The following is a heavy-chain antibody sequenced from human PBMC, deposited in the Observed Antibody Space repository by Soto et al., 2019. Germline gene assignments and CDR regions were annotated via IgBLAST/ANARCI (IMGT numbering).Heavy chain of an antibody. CDR2: ISYDGSNK. CDR3: ARAYGSGSYFDY. D-gene: IGHD3-10*01. J-gene: IGHJ4*02. V-gene: IGHV3-30-3*01. CDR1: GFTFSSYA. Sequence: QVQLVESGGGVVQPGRSPRLSCAASGFTFSSYAMHWVRQAPGKGLEWVAVISYDGSNKYYADSVKGRFTISRDNSKNTLYLQMNSLRAEDTAVYYCARAYGSGSYFDYWGQGTLVTVSS.